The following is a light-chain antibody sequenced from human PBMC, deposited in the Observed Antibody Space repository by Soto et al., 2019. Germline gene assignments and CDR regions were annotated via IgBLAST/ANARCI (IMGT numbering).Light chain of an antibody. CDR1: SSDVGGYNY. Sequence: QSALTHPPSASGSPGQAVTISCTGTSSDVGGYNYGSWFQQHPGKSPKLIIHEVNQRPSGVPDRFSGSKSGNTASLTVSGLQAEDEGTYYCSSYGGYNNVVFGTGTKLTVL. V-gene: IGLV2-8*01. CDR3: SSYGGYNNVV. CDR2: EVN. J-gene: IGLJ1*01.